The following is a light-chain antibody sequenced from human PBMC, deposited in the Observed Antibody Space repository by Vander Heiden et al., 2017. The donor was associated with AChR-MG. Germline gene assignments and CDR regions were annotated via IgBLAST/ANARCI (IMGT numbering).Light chain of an antibody. J-gene: IGLJ2*01. Sequence: QSVLTQPPSASGTPGQRVTISCSGSSSNIGHNYVYWYQQPPGTAPKLLIYRNIQRPSGVHDRFSGSKSGTSASLAISGLRSEDEADYYCAAWDDTLSALILGGGTKLTVL. CDR2: RNI. V-gene: IGLV1-47*01. CDR3: AAWDDTLSALI. CDR1: SSNIGHNY.